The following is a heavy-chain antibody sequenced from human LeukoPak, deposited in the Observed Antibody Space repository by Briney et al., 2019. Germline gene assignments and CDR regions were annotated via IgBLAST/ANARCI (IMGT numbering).Heavy chain of an antibody. CDR2: INSDGSNT. Sequence: GGSLRLSCAASGFSFSSYWMHWVRQVPGKGLVWVSRINSDGSNTNYADSVKGRFTISRDNAKNTLFLQMNSLRAEDTAVYYCARRAGAYSHPYDYWGQGTLVTVSS. CDR3: ARRAGAYSHPYDY. V-gene: IGHV3-74*01. D-gene: IGHD4/OR15-4a*01. CDR1: GFSFSSYW. J-gene: IGHJ4*02.